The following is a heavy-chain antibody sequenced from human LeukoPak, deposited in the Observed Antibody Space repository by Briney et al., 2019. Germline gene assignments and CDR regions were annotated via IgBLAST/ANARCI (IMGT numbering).Heavy chain of an antibody. D-gene: IGHD4-17*01. Sequence: GSLRLSCAASGFTFSSYAMSWVRQAPGKGLEWVSAISGSGGSTYYADSVKGRFTISRDNSKNTLYLQMNSLRAEDTAVYYCARDATFDGDYDRYYYGMDVWGQGTTVTVSS. CDR2: ISGSGGST. CDR3: ARDATFDGDYDRYYYGMDV. CDR1: GFTFSSYA. J-gene: IGHJ6*02. V-gene: IGHV3-23*01.